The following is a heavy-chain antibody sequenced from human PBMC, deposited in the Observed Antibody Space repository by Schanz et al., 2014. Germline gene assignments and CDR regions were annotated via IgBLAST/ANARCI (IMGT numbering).Heavy chain of an antibody. J-gene: IGHJ4*02. Sequence: QVQLVESGGGVVQPGRSLRLSCAASGFTFSSYGMHWVRQAPGKGLEWVAVIWYDGNNKFYADSVKGRFIISRDNSKNTLDLQMNSLRDEDTAIYYCAKDFTGSGIFFNWWGQGTLVTVSS. CDR1: GFTFSSYG. CDR3: AKDFTGSGIFFNW. D-gene: IGHD3-10*01. CDR2: IWYDGNNK. V-gene: IGHV3-33*06.